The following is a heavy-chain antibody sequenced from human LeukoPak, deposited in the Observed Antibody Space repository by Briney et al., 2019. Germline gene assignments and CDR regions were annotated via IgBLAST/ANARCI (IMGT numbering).Heavy chain of an antibody. CDR3: AREVMVYAYYYYYYYMDV. V-gene: IGHV4-4*07. D-gene: IGHD2-8*01. CDR1: GGSISSYY. CDR2: IYTSGST. J-gene: IGHJ6*03. Sequence: SETLSLTCTVSGGSISSYYWSWIRQPAGKGLEWIGRIYTSGSTNYNPSLKSRVTMSVDTSKNQFSLKLSSVTAADTAVYYCAREVMVYAYYYYYYYMDVWGKGTTVTVSS.